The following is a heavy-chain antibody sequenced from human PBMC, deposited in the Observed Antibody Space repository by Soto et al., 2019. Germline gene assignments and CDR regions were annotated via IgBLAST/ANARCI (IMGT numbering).Heavy chain of an antibody. CDR1: GGYISSSNW. CDR2: IYHSGST. V-gene: IGHV4-4*02. J-gene: IGHJ6*02. D-gene: IGHD6-6*01. CDR3: ASSSSVRYYYYGMDV. Sequence: QVQLQESGPGLVKPSGTLSLTCAVSGGYISSSNWWSWVRQPPGKGLEWIGEIYHSGSTNYNPSLKSRVTITVDKSKNQFSLKLSSVTAADTAVFYCASSSSVRYYYYGMDVWGQGTTVTVSS.